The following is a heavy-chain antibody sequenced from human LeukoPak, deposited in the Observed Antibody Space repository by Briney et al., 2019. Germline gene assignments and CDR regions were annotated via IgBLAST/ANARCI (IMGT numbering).Heavy chain of an antibody. CDR3: ARAGPMIVVVTDHDAFDI. J-gene: IGHJ3*02. Sequence: SETLSLTCTVSGGSISSYYWSWIRQPPGKGREWIGYIYYSGSTNYNPSLNSRVTISVDTSKNQFSLKLSSVTAADTAVYYCARAGPMIVVVTDHDAFDIWGQGTMVTVSS. V-gene: IGHV4-59*01. D-gene: IGHD3-22*01. CDR2: IYYSGST. CDR1: GGSISSYY.